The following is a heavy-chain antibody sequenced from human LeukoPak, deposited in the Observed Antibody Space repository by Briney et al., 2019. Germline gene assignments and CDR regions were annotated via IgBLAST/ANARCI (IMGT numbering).Heavy chain of an antibody. V-gene: IGHV1-18*04. J-gene: IGHJ3*02. CDR1: GYTFTGYY. Sequence: ASVKVSCKASGYTFTGYYMHWVRQAPGQGLEWMGWISAYNGNTNYAQKLQGRVTMTTDTSTSTAYMELRSLRSDDTAVYYCARDYYDSSGYHWGVDAFDIWGQGTMVTVSS. D-gene: IGHD3-22*01. CDR2: ISAYNGNT. CDR3: ARDYYDSSGYHWGVDAFDI.